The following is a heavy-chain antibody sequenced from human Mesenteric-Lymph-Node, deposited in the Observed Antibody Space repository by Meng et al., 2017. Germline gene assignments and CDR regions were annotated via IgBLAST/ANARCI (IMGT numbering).Heavy chain of an antibody. Sequence: SETLSLTCTVSGGSVSSSTYYWGWIRQPPGKGLEWIGSVFYSGYTYSNPSLKSRVTTSIDMSKNQFSLNLTSVTAADTAVFYCARGKDGTNAFDICGQGTMVTVSS. J-gene: IGHJ3*02. D-gene: IGHD1-1*01. V-gene: IGHV4-39*07. CDR3: ARGKDGTNAFDI. CDR1: GGSVSSSTYY. CDR2: VFYSGYT.